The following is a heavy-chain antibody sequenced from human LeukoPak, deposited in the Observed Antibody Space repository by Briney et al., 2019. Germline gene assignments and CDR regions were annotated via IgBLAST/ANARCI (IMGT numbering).Heavy chain of an antibody. V-gene: IGHV3-11*04. J-gene: IGHJ4*02. CDR3: ARVVSEGSGYYDY. Sequence: GGSLRLSCAASGFTFSDYYMSWIRQGPGQGLEWVSYISSSGDTIHYADSVKGRFTISRDNAKNSLDLQMNSLRAEDTAVYYCARVVSEGSGYYDYWGQGTLVTVSS. D-gene: IGHD3-3*01. CDR2: ISSSGDTI. CDR1: GFTFSDYY.